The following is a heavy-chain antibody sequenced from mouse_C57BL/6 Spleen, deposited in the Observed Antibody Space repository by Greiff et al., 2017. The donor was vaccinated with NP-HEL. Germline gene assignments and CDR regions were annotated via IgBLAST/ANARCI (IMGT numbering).Heavy chain of an antibody. Sequence: VHLVESGPGLVQPSQSLSITCTVSGFSLTSYGVHWVRQSPGKGLEWLGVIWRGGSTDYNAAVMSRLSITKDNSKSQVFFKMNSLQADDTAIYYCANWDVWYVDVWGTGTTVTVSS. CDR1: GFSLTSYG. CDR2: IWRGGST. V-gene: IGHV2-5*01. D-gene: IGHD4-1*01. CDR3: ANWDVWYVDV. J-gene: IGHJ1*03.